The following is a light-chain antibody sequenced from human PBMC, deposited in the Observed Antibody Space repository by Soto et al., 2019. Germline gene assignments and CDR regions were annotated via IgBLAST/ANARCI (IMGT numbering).Light chain of an antibody. J-gene: IGKJ1*01. CDR1: QSVRSN. Sequence: EIVLTQSPATLSVSPGERATLSCRASQSVRSNLAWYQQKPGQAPRLLISGASTRATGIPARFSGSGPGTDFTLPSTRLQPEDLAPYYCLQNNAWPPWTSGKGTRLEIK. V-gene: IGKV3-15*01. CDR2: GAS. CDR3: LQNNAWPPWT.